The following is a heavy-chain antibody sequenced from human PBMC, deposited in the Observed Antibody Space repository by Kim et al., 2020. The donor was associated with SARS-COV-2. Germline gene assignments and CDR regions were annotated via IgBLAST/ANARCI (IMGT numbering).Heavy chain of an antibody. J-gene: IGHJ3*02. V-gene: IGHV1-18*01. CDR3: ARDDYGDHEGADAFDI. D-gene: IGHD4-17*01. Sequence: KLQGRVTMTPDTSTSTAYMELRSLRSDDTAVYYCARDDYGDHEGADAFDIWGQGTMVTVSS.